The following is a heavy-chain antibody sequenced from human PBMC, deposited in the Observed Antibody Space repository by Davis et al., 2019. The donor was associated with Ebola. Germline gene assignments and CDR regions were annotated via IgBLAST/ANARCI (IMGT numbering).Heavy chain of an antibody. Sequence: AASVKVSCKASGYTFINNDINWVPQATGQGLEWMGWMNPHSGNTGYASKFQGRVTMTRDNSINTAYMELSSLTSEDTAVYYCARPIEKRCSPGCFDLWGRGTLVTVSS. J-gene: IGHJ2*01. CDR1: GYTFINND. CDR3: ARPIEKRCSPGCFDL. V-gene: IGHV1-8*01. D-gene: IGHD4/OR15-4a*01. CDR2: MNPHSGNT.